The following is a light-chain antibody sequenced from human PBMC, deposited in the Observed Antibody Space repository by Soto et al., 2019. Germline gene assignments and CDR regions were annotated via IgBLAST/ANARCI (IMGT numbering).Light chain of an antibody. CDR3: QQYNNWWT. V-gene: IGKV3-15*01. CDR2: GAS. CDR1: QSVDSN. Sequence: EILMTQSPATLSVSPGERATLSCRASQSVDSNLAWYPQKPGQAPRLLIYGASTRATGISARFSGSGSGTEFTLTISSLQSEDFGVYYCQQYNNWWTFGQGTKVDI. J-gene: IGKJ1*01.